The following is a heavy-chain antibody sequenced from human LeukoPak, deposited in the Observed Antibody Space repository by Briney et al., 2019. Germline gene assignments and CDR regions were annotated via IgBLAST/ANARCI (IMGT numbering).Heavy chain of an antibody. CDR1: GDSISSGSYC. V-gene: IGHV4-39*01. CDR2: TYHSGST. Sequence: SETLSFTCTVSGDSISSGSYCWGWIRQPPGKGLEWIASTYHSGSTYYNPSLKSRVTISVDTSKNHFSLMLNSMSAADTAVYYCARHAPHENGNKRGFEYWGQGTLVTVSS. D-gene: IGHD2/OR15-2a*01. J-gene: IGHJ4*02. CDR3: ARHAPHENGNKRGFEY.